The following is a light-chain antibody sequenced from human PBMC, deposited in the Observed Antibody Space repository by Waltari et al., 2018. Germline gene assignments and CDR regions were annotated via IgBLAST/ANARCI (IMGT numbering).Light chain of an antibody. CDR2: GNH. CDR1: RSNIGGNT. Sequence: QPLLTQPPSASGTPGQRVTLACSGSRSNIGGNTVSWYKQLPGAAPKLLIYGNHQRPSGVPDRLSGSRSGTSASLAISGIQTEDEADYYCSAWDDSLHGWVFGGGTGLTVL. CDR3: SAWDDSLHGWV. J-gene: IGLJ3*02. V-gene: IGLV1-44*01.